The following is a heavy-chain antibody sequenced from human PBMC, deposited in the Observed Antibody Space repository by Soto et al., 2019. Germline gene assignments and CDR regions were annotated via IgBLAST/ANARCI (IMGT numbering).Heavy chain of an antibody. CDR1: GFSCSTHY. J-gene: IGHJ4*02. CDR2: ISRDSTVI. CDR3: LNGDYY. D-gene: IGHD3-16*01. Sequence: EEQLVESGGGLVQPGGSLRLSCAASGFSCSTHYMNWVRQTPGKGLEWVSSISRDSTVIKYADSVKGRFTISRDNARNSLSLQMNSLRAEDTAVYYCLNGDYYVGPGTLVTVSS. V-gene: IGHV3-48*01.